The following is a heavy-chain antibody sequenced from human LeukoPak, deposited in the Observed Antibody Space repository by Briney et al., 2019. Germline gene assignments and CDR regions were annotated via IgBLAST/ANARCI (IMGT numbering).Heavy chain of an antibody. CDR2: ISYDGSNK. J-gene: IGHJ4*02. CDR3: ARDSDHIDY. CDR1: GFTFSSYA. Sequence: GGSLRLSCAASGFTFSSYAMHWVRQAPGKGLEWVAVISYDGSNKYYADSVKGRFTISRDNSKNALYLQMNSLRAEDTAVYYCARDSDHIDYWGQGTLVTVSS. V-gene: IGHV3-30-3*01. D-gene: IGHD3-10*01.